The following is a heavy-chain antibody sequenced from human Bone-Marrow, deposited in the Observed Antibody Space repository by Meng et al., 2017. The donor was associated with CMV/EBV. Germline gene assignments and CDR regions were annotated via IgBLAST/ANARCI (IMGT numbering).Heavy chain of an antibody. Sequence: GESLKISCAASGFTFDDYTMHWVRQDPGKGLEWVTFIRTDGSNQYYADSVKGRFTISRDNSKNTLYVQMNSLRAEDTALYYCARDGVRGLDYWGQGTLVTVSS. V-gene: IGHV3-30*02. CDR2: IRTDGSNQ. CDR1: GFTFDDYT. D-gene: IGHD3-10*01. J-gene: IGHJ4*02. CDR3: ARDGVRGLDY.